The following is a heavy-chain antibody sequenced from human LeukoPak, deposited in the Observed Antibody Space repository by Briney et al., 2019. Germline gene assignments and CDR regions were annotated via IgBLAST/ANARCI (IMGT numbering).Heavy chain of an antibody. J-gene: IGHJ4*02. CDR2: IYYSGST. Sequence: SETLSLTCTVSGGSISSYYWSWIQQPPGKGLEWIGYIYYSGSTNYNPSLKSRVTISVDTSKNQFSLKPSSVTAADTAVYYCARGDGGNIDYWGQGTLVTVSS. V-gene: IGHV4-59*01. D-gene: IGHD4-23*01. CDR3: ARGDGGNIDY. CDR1: GGSISSYY.